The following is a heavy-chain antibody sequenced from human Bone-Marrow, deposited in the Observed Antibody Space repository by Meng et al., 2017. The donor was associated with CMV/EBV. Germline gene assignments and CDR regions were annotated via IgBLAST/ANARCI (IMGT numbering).Heavy chain of an antibody. CDR2: IFYTGST. CDR3: ARAVVLVATEGYFDY. CDR1: ASISIHNYY. D-gene: IGHD2-15*01. Sequence: ASISIHNYYWSWIRQHPGKGLEWIGYIFYTGSTYYNPSLKSRLTISVDTSKNQFSLNLSSVTAADSAVYYCARAVVLVATEGYFDYWGQGSLVTVSS. J-gene: IGHJ4*02. V-gene: IGHV4-31*02.